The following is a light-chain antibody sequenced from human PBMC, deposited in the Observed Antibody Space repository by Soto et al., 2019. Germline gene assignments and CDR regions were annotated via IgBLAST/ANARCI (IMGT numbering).Light chain of an antibody. Sequence: EIVLTQSPGTLSLSPGESATLSCRASQSVSSNYLAWYQQKPGQAPRLLIFGASSRATGIPDRFSGSGSGTAFTLTISRLEPEDFAVYYCQQYGSSPLTFGGGTKVEIK. CDR2: GAS. J-gene: IGKJ4*01. V-gene: IGKV3-20*01. CDR1: QSVSSNY. CDR3: QQYGSSPLT.